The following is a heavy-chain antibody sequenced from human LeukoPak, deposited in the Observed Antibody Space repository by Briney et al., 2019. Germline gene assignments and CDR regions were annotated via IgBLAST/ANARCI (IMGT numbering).Heavy chain of an antibody. V-gene: IGHV1-3*01. D-gene: IGHD6-13*01. CDR2: INAGNGNT. CDR3: ARPPNIAAAGNFDY. J-gene: IGHJ4*02. CDR1: GYTSTSYA. Sequence: ASVKVSCKASGYTSTSYAMHWVRQGPGQRLEWMGWINAGNGNTKYSQKFQGRVTITRDTSASTAYMELSSLRSEDTAVYYCARPPNIAAAGNFDYWGQGTLVTVSS.